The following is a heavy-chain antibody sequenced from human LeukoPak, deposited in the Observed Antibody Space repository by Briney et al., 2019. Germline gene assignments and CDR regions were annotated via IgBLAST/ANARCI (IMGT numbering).Heavy chain of an antibody. V-gene: IGHV3-33*01. CDR1: GFTFSSYG. CDR3: ATARDNYDWSGFSALEK. CDR2: IWYDGTNK. Sequence: GGSLRLSCAAYGFTFSSYGMHWVRQAPGKGLEWVAVIWYDGTNKNYADSVKGRFTISRDNSKNTLFLLMDSLRAEDTAAYYCATARDNYDWSGFSALEKWGQGTLVTVSS. J-gene: IGHJ4*02. D-gene: IGHD3-22*01.